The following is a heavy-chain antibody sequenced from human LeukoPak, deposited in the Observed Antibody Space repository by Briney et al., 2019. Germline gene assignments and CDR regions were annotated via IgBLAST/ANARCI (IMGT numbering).Heavy chain of an antibody. CDR3: ASPRQDGYTDY. J-gene: IGHJ4*02. CDR2: IYYSGSS. CDR1: GGSISSSSYY. V-gene: IGHV4-39*01. Sequence: PSETLSLTCTVSGGSISSSSYYWGWIRQPPGKGLEWIGSIYYSGSSNYIPSLRSRVTISVDTSKNQFSLKLSSVTAADTAVYYCASPRQDGYTDYWGQGTLVTVSS. D-gene: IGHD5-24*01.